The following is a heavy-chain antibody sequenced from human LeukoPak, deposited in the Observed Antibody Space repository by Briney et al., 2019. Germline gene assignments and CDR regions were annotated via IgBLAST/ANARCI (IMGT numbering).Heavy chain of an antibody. CDR2: IYYSGNT. CDR1: GGSISSYY. D-gene: IGHD5-18*01. CDR3: ARYTSMVAFHAHGFDI. Sequence: PSETLSLTCTVSGGSISSYYWSWIRQPPGKGLEWIGYIYYSGNTNYNPSLKSRVTISVDTSKNQSSLKLRSVTAADTAVYYCARYTSMVAFHAHGFDIWGQGAMVTVS. V-gene: IGHV4-59*01. J-gene: IGHJ3*02.